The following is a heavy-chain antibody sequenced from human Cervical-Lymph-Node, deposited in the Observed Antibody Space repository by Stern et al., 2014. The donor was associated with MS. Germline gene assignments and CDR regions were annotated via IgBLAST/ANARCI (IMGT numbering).Heavy chain of an antibody. V-gene: IGHV1-18*01. D-gene: IGHD3-3*01. CDR3: ARAFRRYNYGYYWYFDL. CDR1: GYTLTNYG. CDR2: ISVYNGNT. Sequence: QLVQSGAQVKKPGASVRVSCKASGYTLTNYGISWVRQTPGQGLEWMGWISVYNGNTNYAQKLQGRVTVTTDTSTNTAYMELRSLRSDDTAVYYCARAFRRYNYGYYWYFDLWGRGTLVTVSS. J-gene: IGHJ2*01.